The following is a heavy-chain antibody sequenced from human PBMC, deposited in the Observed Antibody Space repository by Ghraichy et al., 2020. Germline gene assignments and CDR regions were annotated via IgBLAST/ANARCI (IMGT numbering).Heavy chain of an antibody. D-gene: IGHD6-13*01. CDR2: ISYDGSNK. CDR1: GFTFSSYA. Sequence: GGSLRLSCAASGFTFSSYAMHWVRQAPGKGLEWVAVISYDGSNKYYADSVKGRFTISRDNSKNTLYLQMNSLRAEDTAVYYCARARAIAAAGIGSGGFDYWGQGTLVTVSS. CDR3: ARARAIAAAGIGSGGFDY. J-gene: IGHJ4*02. V-gene: IGHV3-30-3*01.